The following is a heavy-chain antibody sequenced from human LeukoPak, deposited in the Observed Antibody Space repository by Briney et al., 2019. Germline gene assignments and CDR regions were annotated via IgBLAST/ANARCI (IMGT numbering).Heavy chain of an antibody. CDR1: GFTFSSYG. D-gene: IGHD3-10*01. V-gene: IGHV3-30*02. Sequence: PGGSLRLSCAASGFTFSSYGMHWVCQAPGKGLEWVTFIRYDGSNKYYTDSVKGRFTISRDNSKNTLYLQMNSLRAEDTAVYYCAKDPVGFGEFFDYWGQGTLVTVSS. J-gene: IGHJ4*02. CDR2: IRYDGSNK. CDR3: AKDPVGFGEFFDY.